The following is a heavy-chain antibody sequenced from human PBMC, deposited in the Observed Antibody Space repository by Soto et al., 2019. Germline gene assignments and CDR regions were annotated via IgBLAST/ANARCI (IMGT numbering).Heavy chain of an antibody. CDR3: AKGPLAPPLPDSSWAYFDY. D-gene: IGHD6-13*01. Sequence: VQLLESGGGLVQPGGSLRLSCAASGFTFSSYAMSWVRQAPGTGLEWVSAISGSGGSTYYADSVKGRFTISRDNSKNMLYLQLKSLKSEDPAVYYCAKGPLAPPLPDSSWAYFDYWGQGTLVTVSS. V-gene: IGHV3-23*01. CDR1: GFTFSSYA. J-gene: IGHJ4*02. CDR2: ISGSGGST.